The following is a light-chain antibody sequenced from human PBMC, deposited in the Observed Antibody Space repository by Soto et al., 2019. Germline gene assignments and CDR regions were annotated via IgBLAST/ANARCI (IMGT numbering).Light chain of an antibody. CDR2: SNN. J-gene: IGLJ3*02. Sequence: VLTQPPSASGTPGQRVTISCSGSSSNIGSNTVNWYQQLPGTAPKLLIYSNNQRPSGVPDRFSGSKSGTSASLAISGLQSEDEADYYCAAWDDSLNAWVFGGGTQLTVL. V-gene: IGLV1-44*01. CDR1: SSNIGSNT. CDR3: AAWDDSLNAWV.